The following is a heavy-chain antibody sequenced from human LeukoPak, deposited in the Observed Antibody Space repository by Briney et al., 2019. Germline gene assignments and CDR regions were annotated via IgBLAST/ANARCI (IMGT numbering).Heavy chain of an antibody. V-gene: IGHV3-7*01. J-gene: IGHJ4*02. CDR1: GLTFTDFW. CDR3: SGRDSSRSPRAY. CDR2: IKPDGSEK. D-gene: IGHD2-2*01. Sequence: GGSLRLSCAASGLTFTDFWMNWVRLAPGRGLEWLANIKPDGSEKYYVDSVKGRFAISRDNAKNEVYLEMYSLRAEDTGVYYCSGRDSSRSPRAYWGQGTLVSVSS.